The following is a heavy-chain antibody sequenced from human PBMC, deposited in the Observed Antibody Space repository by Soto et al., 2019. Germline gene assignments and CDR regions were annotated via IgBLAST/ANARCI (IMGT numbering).Heavy chain of an antibody. D-gene: IGHD2-2*01. V-gene: IGHV4-4*07. CDR1: GGSISSYY. J-gene: IGHJ6*02. CDR3: ARGGPYCSSTSCYPYYYYGMDG. CDR2: IYTSGST. Sequence: QVQLQESGPGLVKPSETLSLTCTVSGGSISSYYWSWIRQPAGKGLEWIGRIYTSGSTNYNPSLNRRVTMAVETSKIQLSLQLSSVNAADTAVYYCARGGPYCSSTSCYPYYYYGMDGWGQGTTVTVSS.